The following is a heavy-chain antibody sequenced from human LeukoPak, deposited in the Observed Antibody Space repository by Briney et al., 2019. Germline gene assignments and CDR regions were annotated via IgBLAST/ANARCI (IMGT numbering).Heavy chain of an antibody. J-gene: IGHJ4*02. D-gene: IGHD3-22*01. CDR2: IYWDDDK. Sequence: SGPTLVHPTQPLTLTFTFSGFSLSTSGVGVDWIRQAPGKALEWVALIYWDDDKRYSPSLKSRLTITKDTSKNQVVLTLTLMDPVDTATYYCARRQANYYDSSGYFNYYFDYWGQGTLVTVSS. V-gene: IGHV2-5*02. CDR1: GFSLSTSGVG. CDR3: ARRQANYYDSSGYFNYYFDY.